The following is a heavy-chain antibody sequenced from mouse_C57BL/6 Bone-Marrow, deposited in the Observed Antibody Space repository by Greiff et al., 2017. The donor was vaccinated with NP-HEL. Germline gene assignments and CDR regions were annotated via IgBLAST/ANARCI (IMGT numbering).Heavy chain of an antibody. CDR2: ISSGGDYI. D-gene: IGHD1-1*01. CDR3: TRNYGSPWFAY. V-gene: IGHV5-9-1*02. Sequence: EVKLVESGEGLVKPGGSLKLSCAASGFTFSSYAMSWVRQTPEKRLEWVAYISSGGDYIYYADTVKGRFTISRDNARNTLYLQMSSLKSEDTAMYYCTRNYGSPWFAYWGQGTLVTVSA. CDR1: GFTFSSYA. J-gene: IGHJ3*01.